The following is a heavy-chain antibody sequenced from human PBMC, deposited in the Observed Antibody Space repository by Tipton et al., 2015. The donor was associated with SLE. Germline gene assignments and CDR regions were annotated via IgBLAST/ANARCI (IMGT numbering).Heavy chain of an antibody. CDR1: GYTFTGYY. V-gene: IGHV1-2*02. CDR2: INPNSGGT. CDR3: ATYDFWSGYRRGAFDI. Sequence: QVQLVQSGPEVKKPGASVKVSCKASGYTFTGYYIHWVRQAPGQGLEWMGWINPNSGGTNYAQKFQGRVTMTRDTSISTAYMELSRLRSDDTAVYYCATYDFWSGYRRGAFDIWGQGTMVTVSS. J-gene: IGHJ3*02. D-gene: IGHD3-3*01.